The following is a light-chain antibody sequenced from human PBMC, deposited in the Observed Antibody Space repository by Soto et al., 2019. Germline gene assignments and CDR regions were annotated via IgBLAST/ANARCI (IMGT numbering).Light chain of an antibody. CDR1: QSLLHSNGYNY. CDR3: MQALQSPMYT. CDR2: LGS. Sequence: DIVMTQSPLSLPVTPGEPASISCRCSQSLLHSNGYNYLDWYLQKPGQSPQLLIYLGSNRASGVPDRFSGSGSGTDFTLKISRVESEDVGVYYCMQALQSPMYTFGQGTKLEIK. V-gene: IGKV2-28*01. J-gene: IGKJ2*01.